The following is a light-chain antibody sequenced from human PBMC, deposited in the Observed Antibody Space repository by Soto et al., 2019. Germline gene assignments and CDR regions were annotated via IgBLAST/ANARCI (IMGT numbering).Light chain of an antibody. CDR1: QSFSTPY. CDR2: GAS. CDR3: QQYDNLPLT. Sequence: EIVLTQSPGTLSLSQGERATLSCRASQSFSTPYLAWYQQKPGQAPRVLIYGASSRATGIPDRFSGSGSGTDFTLTINSLQPEDIATYYCQQYDNLPLTFGGGTKVDIK. V-gene: IGKV3-20*01. J-gene: IGKJ4*01.